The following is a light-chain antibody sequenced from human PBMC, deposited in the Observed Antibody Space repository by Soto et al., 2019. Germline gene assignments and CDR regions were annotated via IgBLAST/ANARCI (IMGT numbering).Light chain of an antibody. V-gene: IGKV1-39*01. J-gene: IGKJ1*01. Sequence: DIQMTQSPSSLSASVGDSVTITCRASQNIKTYLNLYQQKPGKAPNLLIYAASSLHSGVTSRFSGSGSGTDFTLTISSLQPEDFATYYCQQSFSSPPWTFGQGTKVEIK. CDR1: QNIKTY. CDR3: QQSFSSPPWT. CDR2: AAS.